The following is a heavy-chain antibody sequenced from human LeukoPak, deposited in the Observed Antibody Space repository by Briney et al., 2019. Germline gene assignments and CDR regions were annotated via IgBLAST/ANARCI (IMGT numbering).Heavy chain of an antibody. CDR2: ISSTGGTI. V-gene: IGHV3-48*01. CDR3: ARVRRGYSSGWYDY. D-gene: IGHD6-19*01. Sequence: GGSLRLSCAASGFSFSTYSMNWVRQAPGKGLEWVSYISSTGGTIYYADSVKGRFTISRDNAKNSLYLQMNSLRAEDTAVYYCARVRRGYSSGWYDYWGQGTLVTVSS. J-gene: IGHJ4*02. CDR1: GFSFSTYS.